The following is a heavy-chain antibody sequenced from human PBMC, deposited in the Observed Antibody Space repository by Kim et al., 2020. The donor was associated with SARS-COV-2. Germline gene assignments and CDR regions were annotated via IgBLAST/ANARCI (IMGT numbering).Heavy chain of an antibody. CDR3: ARDPSGSYVEGWFDP. V-gene: IGHV3-21*01. J-gene: IGHJ5*02. Sequence: GGSLRLSCAASGFTFSGYSMNWVRQATGKGLEWVSSISISSSYIYYADSVKGRFTISRDNAKNSLYLQMNSLRAEDTAVYYCARDPSGSYVEGWFDPCG. D-gene: IGHD3-10*01. CDR2: ISISSSYI. CDR1: GFTFSGYS.